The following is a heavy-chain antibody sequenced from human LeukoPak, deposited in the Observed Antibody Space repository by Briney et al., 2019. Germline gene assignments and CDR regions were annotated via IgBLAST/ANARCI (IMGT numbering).Heavy chain of an antibody. CDR1: AFTFRTYY. CDR2: ISSSGINM. J-gene: IGHJ4*02. V-gene: IGHV3-48*03. Sequence: GGSLRLSCAASAFTFRTYYMSWVRQAPGKGLEWVSQISSSGINMYYADSVKGRFTISRDNDKNSLYLQMNSLRAEDTAVYYCARRFDSWGQGTLVTVSS. CDR3: ARRFDS.